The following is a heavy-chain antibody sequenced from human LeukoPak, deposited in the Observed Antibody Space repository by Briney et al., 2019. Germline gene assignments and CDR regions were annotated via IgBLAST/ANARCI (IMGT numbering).Heavy chain of an antibody. CDR3: ARGYDSIDY. CDR2: INPNSGGT. J-gene: IGHJ4*02. V-gene: IGHV1-2*02. CDR1: GYTFTGYY. Sequence: VASVKVSCKASGYTFTGYYMHWVRQAPGQGLEWMGWINPNSGGTNYAQKFQGRVTMTRDTSTNAAYMELSRLRSDDTAVYYCARGYDSIDYWGQGTLVTVSS. D-gene: IGHD3-3*01.